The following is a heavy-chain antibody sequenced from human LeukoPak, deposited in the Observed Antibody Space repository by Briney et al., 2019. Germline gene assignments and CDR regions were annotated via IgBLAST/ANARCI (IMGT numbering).Heavy chain of an antibody. CDR2: MYHSGST. CDR1: GVSISSNY. CDR3: ARWALKSAFDI. Sequence: LETLSLTCTVSGVSISSNYWSWIRQPPGKGLEWIGYMYHSGSTNYNPSLKSRVTISVDTSKNQFSLKLSSVTVADTAVYYCARWALKSAFDIWGQGTMVTVSS. V-gene: IGHV4-59*01. J-gene: IGHJ3*02.